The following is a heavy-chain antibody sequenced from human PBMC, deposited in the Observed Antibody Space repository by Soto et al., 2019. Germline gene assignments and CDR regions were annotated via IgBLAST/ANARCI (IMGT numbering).Heavy chain of an antibody. V-gene: IGHV3-21*01. CDR1: AFIFSDHS. CDR2: IGDTGTFI. CDR3: ARDQRYLRQGYSDY. J-gene: IGHJ4*01. Sequence: EVQLVESGGGLVKPGGSLRLSCVGSAFIFSDHSMNWVRQAPGKGLEWVTSIGDTGTFIYYADSVKGRFTISRDNAKNSLFLQMDSLRPEDTAVYYCARDQRYLRQGYSDYWGHGTLVTVSS. D-gene: IGHD4-4*01.